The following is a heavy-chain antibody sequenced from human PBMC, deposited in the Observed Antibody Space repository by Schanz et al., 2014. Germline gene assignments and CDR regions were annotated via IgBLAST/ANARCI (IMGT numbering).Heavy chain of an antibody. CDR2: IGVDGTTT. D-gene: IGHD3-10*01. CDR1: GFAFSSYG. V-gene: IGHV3-23*01. CDR3: AKYLGYCRVSGSYRELEY. Sequence: EVQLLESGGGLVQPGGSLRLSCLASGFAFSSYGMNWLRQAPGKGLEWVSVIGVDGTTTYYADSVKGRFTISRDNSKITMYRQRNSLRPEDTGVYYEAKYLGYCRVSGSYRELEYWGQGTLVTVSS. J-gene: IGHJ4*02.